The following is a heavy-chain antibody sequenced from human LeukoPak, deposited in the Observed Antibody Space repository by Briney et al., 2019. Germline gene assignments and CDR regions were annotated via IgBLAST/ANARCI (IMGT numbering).Heavy chain of an antibody. CDR2: ISSSSSTI. CDR1: GFIFSTYS. V-gene: IGHV3-48*01. CDR3: SRDDHYNYEYMDV. Sequence: GGSLRLSCAASGFIFSTYSMNWVRQAPGKGLEWVSYISSSSSTIYYADSVKGRFTISRDNAENSLYLQMNSLGAEDTAVYYCSRDDHYNYEYMDVWGKGTTVTVSS. J-gene: IGHJ6*03.